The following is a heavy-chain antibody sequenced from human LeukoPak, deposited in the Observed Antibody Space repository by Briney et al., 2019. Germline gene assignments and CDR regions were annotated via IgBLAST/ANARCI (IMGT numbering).Heavy chain of an antibody. CDR3: AKDLDIVATLNDY. CDR2: LSGSGGST. D-gene: IGHD5-12*01. V-gene: IGHV3-23*01. CDR1: GFTFRSYA. Sequence: GGSVRLSCAASGFTFRSYAMSWVRQAPGRGLEGVSALSGSGGSTYYADCVKGRFTISRDNSKNTLYLQMNSLRAEDTAVYYCAKDLDIVATLNDYWGQGTLVTVSS. J-gene: IGHJ4*02.